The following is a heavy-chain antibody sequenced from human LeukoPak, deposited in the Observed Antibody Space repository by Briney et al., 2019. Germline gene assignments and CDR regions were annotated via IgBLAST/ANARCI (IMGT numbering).Heavy chain of an antibody. CDR2: ISHNGVAT. D-gene: IGHD2-2*01. V-gene: IGHV3-23*01. Sequence: GGSLRLSCAAFGIAFDKNAMTWVRRVPGKGLEWVSTISHNGVATYYADSVKGRFTISRDNSKNTLYLQVNSLRAEDTAVYYCAKVSGRFIVVVPTASDVSGYCYYMAVWGKGTTVTVSS. CDR1: GIAFDKNA. J-gene: IGHJ6*03. CDR3: AKVSGRFIVVVPTASDVSGYCYYMAV.